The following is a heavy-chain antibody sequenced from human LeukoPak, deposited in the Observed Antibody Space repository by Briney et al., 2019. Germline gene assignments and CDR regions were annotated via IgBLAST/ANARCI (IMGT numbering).Heavy chain of an antibody. D-gene: IGHD5-24*01. Sequence: GGSLRLSCAASGFTFDDYAMHWVRQAPGKGLEWVSGISWNSGSIGYADSVKGRFTISRDNAKNSLYLQMNSLRAEDTALYYCAKDIKMATISSGFDPWGQGTLVTVSS. CDR3: AKDIKMATISSGFDP. J-gene: IGHJ5*02. CDR1: GFTFDDYA. CDR2: ISWNSGSI. V-gene: IGHV3-9*01.